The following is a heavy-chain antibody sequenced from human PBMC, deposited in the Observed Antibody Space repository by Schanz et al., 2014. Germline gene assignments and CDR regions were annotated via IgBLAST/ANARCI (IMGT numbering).Heavy chain of an antibody. J-gene: IGHJ3*01. CDR2: MNPNSGNT. Sequence: QVQLVQSGAEVKKPGVSVKVSCKASGYTFTTYYIHWVRQAPGQGLEWMGWMNPNSGNTGYAQKFQGRVTMTRHTSISTAYMELSSLRSEDTAVYYCARDPWVGEKDAFDFWGQGTMVIVSS. V-gene: IGHV1-8*01. CDR3: ARDPWVGEKDAFDF. CDR1: GYTFTTYY. D-gene: IGHD3-10*01.